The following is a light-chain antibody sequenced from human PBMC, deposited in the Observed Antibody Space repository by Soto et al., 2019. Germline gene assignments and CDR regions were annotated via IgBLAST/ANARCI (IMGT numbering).Light chain of an antibody. Sequence: QSVLAQPASVSGSPGQSITISFTGTSSDVCGYNYVSWYQHHPGKAPKLMIYDVSNRPSGVSNRFSGSKSGNTASLTISGLQPEDEADYYCSSYTTSDTRQIVFGTGTKVTVL. CDR2: DVS. CDR1: SSDVCGYNY. V-gene: IGLV2-14*03. J-gene: IGLJ1*01. CDR3: SSYTTSDTRQIV.